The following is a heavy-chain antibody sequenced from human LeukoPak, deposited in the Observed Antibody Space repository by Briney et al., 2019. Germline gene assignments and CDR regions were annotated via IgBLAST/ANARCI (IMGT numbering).Heavy chain of an antibody. Sequence: SETLSLTCAVYLGSFSGYYWSWIRQPPGKGLEWIGEINHSGSTNYNPSLKSRFTISVDTSKTQFSLKLTSVTAGDTAVFYCVRDAAHGFAPAWGQGTQVTVSS. CDR1: LGSFSGYY. D-gene: IGHD3-16*01. V-gene: IGHV4-34*01. CDR3: VRDAAHGFAPA. CDR2: INHSGST. J-gene: IGHJ5*02.